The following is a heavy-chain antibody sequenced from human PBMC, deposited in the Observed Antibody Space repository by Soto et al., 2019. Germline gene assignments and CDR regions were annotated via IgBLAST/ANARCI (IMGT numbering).Heavy chain of an antibody. CDR2: ISYDGSNK. CDR1: GFTFSSYG. V-gene: IGHV3-30*18. J-gene: IGHJ6*02. CDR3: AKDRPSGSRPYYYGMDV. D-gene: IGHD1-26*01. Sequence: QVQLVESGGGVVQPGRSLRLSCAASGFTFSSYGMQWVRQAPGKGLEWVAVISYDGSNKYYADSVKGRFTISRDNSKNTLYLQMNSLRAEDTAVYCCAKDRPSGSRPYYYGMDVWGQGTTVTVYS.